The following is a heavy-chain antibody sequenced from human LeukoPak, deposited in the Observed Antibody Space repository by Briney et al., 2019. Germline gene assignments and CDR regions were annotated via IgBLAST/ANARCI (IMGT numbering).Heavy chain of an antibody. J-gene: IGHJ5*02. Sequence: SETLSLTCTVSGGSISSYYWSWIRQPAGKGLEWIGRIYTSGSTNYNPSLKSRVTMSVDTSKNQFSLKLSSVTAADTAVYYCARGLRYYYGSGTPFDPWGQGTLVTVSS. CDR1: GGSISSYY. CDR2: IYTSGST. V-gene: IGHV4-4*07. CDR3: ARGLRYYYGSGTPFDP. D-gene: IGHD3-10*01.